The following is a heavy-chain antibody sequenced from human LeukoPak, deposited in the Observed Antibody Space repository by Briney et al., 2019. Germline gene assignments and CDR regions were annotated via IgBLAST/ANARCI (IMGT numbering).Heavy chain of an antibody. CDR2: ISSSSSYI. D-gene: IGHD3-10*01. J-gene: IGHJ4*02. V-gene: IGHV3-21*01. Sequence: PGGSLRLSCAASGFTFSSYSMNWVRRAPGKGLEWVSSISSSSSYIYYADSVKGRFTISRDNAKNSLYLQMNSLRAEDTAVYYCARGTSSGELPMSDYWGQGTLVTVSS. CDR1: GFTFSSYS. CDR3: ARGTSSGELPMSDY.